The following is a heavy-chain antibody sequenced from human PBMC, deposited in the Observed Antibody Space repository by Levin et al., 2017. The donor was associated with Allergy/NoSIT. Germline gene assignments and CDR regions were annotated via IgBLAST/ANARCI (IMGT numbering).Heavy chain of an antibody. CDR2: ISNSGRT. J-gene: IGHJ4*02. V-gene: IGHV4-59*08. CDR1: GGSISSYH. Sequence: PSQTLSLPCTVSGGSISSYHWSWIRQPPGEGLEWIGYISNSGRTYYNPSLESRITISLDTSKSQFSLKLSSVTAADTAVFYCARLGYCPTTRCYPDYWGQGTLVTVSS. D-gene: IGHD2-2*03. CDR3: ARLGYCPTTRCYPDY.